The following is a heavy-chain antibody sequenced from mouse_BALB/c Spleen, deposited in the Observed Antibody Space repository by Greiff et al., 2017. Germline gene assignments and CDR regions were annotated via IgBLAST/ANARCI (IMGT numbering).Heavy chain of an antibody. J-gene: IGHJ4*01. CDR2: IDPANGNT. Sequence: VQLKESGAELVKPGASVKLSCTASGFNIKDTYMHWVKQRPEQGLEWIGRIDPANGNTKYDPKFQGKATITADTSSNTAYLQLSSLTSEETAVYYCAHDGYYGGYYAMDYWGQGTSVTVSS. CDR1: GFNIKDTY. D-gene: IGHD2-3*01. CDR3: AHDGYYGGYYAMDY. V-gene: IGHV14-3*02.